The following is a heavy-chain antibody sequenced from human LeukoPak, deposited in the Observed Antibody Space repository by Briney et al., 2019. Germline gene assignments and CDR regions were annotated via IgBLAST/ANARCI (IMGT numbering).Heavy chain of an antibody. CDR3: AKDSQLDVGSDYYYYFYMDV. D-gene: IGHD1-1*01. CDR1: GFSFSTFA. J-gene: IGHJ6*03. V-gene: IGHV3-30*02. CDR2: IHYDGNDK. Sequence: GGSLRLSCAASGFSFSTFAMYWVRQVPGKGLEWVAFIHYDGNDKYYGDSAKDRFTISRDNSKNTLYLQMNSLTTDDTGVYYCAKDSQLDVGSDYYYYFYMDVWGRGTTVTVSS.